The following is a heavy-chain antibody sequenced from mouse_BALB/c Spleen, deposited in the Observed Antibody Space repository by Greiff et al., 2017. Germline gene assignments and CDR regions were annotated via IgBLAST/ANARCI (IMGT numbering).Heavy chain of an antibody. J-gene: IGHJ4*01. CDR2: INPSTGYT. V-gene: IGHV1-7*01. CDR1: GYTFTSYW. CDR3: ERDGAMDY. Sequence: QVQLKQSGAELAKPGASVKMSCKASGYTFTSYWMHWVKQRPGQGLEWIGYINPSTGYTEYNQKFKDKATLTADKSSSTAYMQLSNLTSEDSAVYYCERDGAMDYWGQGTSVTVSS.